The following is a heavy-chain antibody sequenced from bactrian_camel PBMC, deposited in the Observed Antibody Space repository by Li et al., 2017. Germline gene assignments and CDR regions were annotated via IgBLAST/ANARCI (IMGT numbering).Heavy chain of an antibody. V-gene: IGHV3S53*01. Sequence: HVQLVESGGGSVQAGGSLRLSCAASLLTGSRCMGWFRQAPGKEREGVASINAFGVTTYSDSVKGRLTLSKDNTKNTLYLQMNSLKPEDTAIYYCAARIALCSDDYSRFGYWGQGTQVTVS. D-gene: IGHD1*01. CDR1: LLTGSRC. CDR2: INAFGVT. J-gene: IGHJ4*01. CDR3: AARIALCSDDYSRFGY.